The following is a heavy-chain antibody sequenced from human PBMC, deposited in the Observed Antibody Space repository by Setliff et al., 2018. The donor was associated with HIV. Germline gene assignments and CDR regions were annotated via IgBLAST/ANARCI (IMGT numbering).Heavy chain of an antibody. D-gene: IGHD3-3*01. V-gene: IGHV1-46*01. CDR3: ARWHSYYDFWSGYYRYYMDV. Sequence: ASVKVSCKASGYTFTSYYMHWVRQAPGQGLEWMGIINPSGGSTSYAQKFQGRVTMTRDTSTSTVYTELSSLRSEDTAVYYCARWHSYYDFWSGYYRYYMDVWGKGTTVTVSS. CDR1: GYTFTSYY. J-gene: IGHJ6*03. CDR2: INPSGGST.